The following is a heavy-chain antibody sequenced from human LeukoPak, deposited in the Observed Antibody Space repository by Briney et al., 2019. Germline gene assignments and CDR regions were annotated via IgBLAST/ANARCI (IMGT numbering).Heavy chain of an antibody. V-gene: IGHV3-74*01. Sequence: GRSLRLSCAASGFTFSSNWKHWVRQAPGKGLVWVSRINEDGSTTNYADSVKGRSTIFRDNAKNTLYLQMNSLRAEDTAVYYCVRDLGGRSGHWGQGTLVTVSS. J-gene: IGHJ4*02. D-gene: IGHD1-26*01. CDR3: VRDLGGRSGH. CDR2: INEDGSTT. CDR1: GFTFSSNW.